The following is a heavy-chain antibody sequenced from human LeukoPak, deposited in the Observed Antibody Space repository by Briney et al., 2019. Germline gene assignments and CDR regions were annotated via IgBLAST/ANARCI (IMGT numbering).Heavy chain of an antibody. CDR2: IYTGGST. Sequence: GSLRLSCAASGFTVSSNYMNWVRQAPGKGLEWVSVIYTGGSTYYADSVKGRFTTSRDNSKNTVYLQMNSLRAEDTAVYYCARDSYSNYWGQGTLVTVSS. CDR3: ARDSYSNY. V-gene: IGHV3-66*01. D-gene: IGHD4-11*01. CDR1: GFTVSSNY. J-gene: IGHJ4*02.